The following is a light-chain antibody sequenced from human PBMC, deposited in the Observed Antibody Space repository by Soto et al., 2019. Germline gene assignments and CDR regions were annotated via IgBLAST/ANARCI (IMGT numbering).Light chain of an antibody. CDR2: EVT. J-gene: IGLJ2*01. Sequence: QSALTQPPSAPGSPGQSVTISCTGTSSDIGASNFVSWYQQHPGKAPKLVIYEVTKRPSGVPDRFSGSKFGNTASLTVSGLQTEDEADYYCCSYAGTYTPLFGGGTKVTVL. CDR3: CSYAGTYTPL. CDR1: SSDIGASNF. V-gene: IGLV2-8*01.